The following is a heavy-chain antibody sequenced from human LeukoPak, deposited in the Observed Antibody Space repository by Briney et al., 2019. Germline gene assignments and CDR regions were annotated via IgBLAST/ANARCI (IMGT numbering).Heavy chain of an antibody. V-gene: IGHV4-38-2*01. D-gene: IGHD5-18*01. CDR1: GYSISSDYY. Sequence: PSETLSLTCAVSGYSISSDYYWGWIRQPPGKGLEWIGCIYHSGSTYYNPSLKSRVTISVDTSKNQFSLKLSSVTAADTAVYYCASSRGYSYGEVDYWSQGTLVTVSS. J-gene: IGHJ4*02. CDR2: IYHSGST. CDR3: ASSRGYSYGEVDY.